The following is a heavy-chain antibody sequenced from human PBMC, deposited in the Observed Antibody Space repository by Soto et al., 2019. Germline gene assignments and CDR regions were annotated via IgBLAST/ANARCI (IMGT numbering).Heavy chain of an antibody. Sequence: QLQLQESGSGLVKPSQTLSLTCAVSGGSISSGGYSWSWIRQPPGKGLEWIGYIYHSGSTYYNPSLKSRVTIPVDRSKTQFSLKLSSVPAADTAVYYCAGGIAARPLGYWGQGTLVTVSS. CDR2: IYHSGST. J-gene: IGHJ4*02. D-gene: IGHD6-6*01. CDR3: AGGIAARPLGY. CDR1: GGSISSGGYS. V-gene: IGHV4-30-2*01.